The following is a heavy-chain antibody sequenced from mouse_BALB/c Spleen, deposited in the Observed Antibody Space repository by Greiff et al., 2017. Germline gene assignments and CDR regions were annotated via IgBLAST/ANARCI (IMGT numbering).Heavy chain of an antibody. Sequence: EVQLQQSGPELVKPGASVKIPCKASGYTFTDYNMDWVQQSHGKSLEWIGDINPNNGGTIYNQKFKGKATLTVDKSSSTAYMELRSLTSEDTAVYYCARSTTAYYYAMDYWGQGTSVTVSS. CDR3: ARSTTAYYYAMDY. J-gene: IGHJ4*01. CDR2: INPNNGGT. CDR1: GYTFTDYN. V-gene: IGHV1-18*01. D-gene: IGHD1-2*01.